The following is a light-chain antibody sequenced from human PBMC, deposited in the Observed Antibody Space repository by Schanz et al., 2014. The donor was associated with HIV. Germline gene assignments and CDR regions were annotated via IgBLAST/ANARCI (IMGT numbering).Light chain of an antibody. CDR3: QHYGSS. CDR1: QTVSSNS. Sequence: DIVLTQSPVILSLSPGERATLSCRASQTVSSNSLGWYQQKRGQVPRLLIYSASRRANGIPDRFSGSGSGTDFTLTISRLEPEDFAVYYCQHYGSSFGPGTKVDIK. CDR2: SAS. V-gene: IGKV3-20*01. J-gene: IGKJ3*01.